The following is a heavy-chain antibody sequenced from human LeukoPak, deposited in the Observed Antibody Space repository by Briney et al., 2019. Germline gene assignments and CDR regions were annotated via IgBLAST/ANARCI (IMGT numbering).Heavy chain of an antibody. CDR3: ARAGRWLQFMGF. Sequence: SGTLSLTCAVHGGSFSGYYWSWIRQPPGKGLEWIGEINHSGSTNYNPSLKSRVTISVDTSKNQFSLKLSSVTAADTAVYYCARAGRWLQFMGFWGQGTMVTVSS. V-gene: IGHV4-34*01. CDR2: INHSGST. J-gene: IGHJ3*01. D-gene: IGHD5-24*01. CDR1: GGSFSGYY.